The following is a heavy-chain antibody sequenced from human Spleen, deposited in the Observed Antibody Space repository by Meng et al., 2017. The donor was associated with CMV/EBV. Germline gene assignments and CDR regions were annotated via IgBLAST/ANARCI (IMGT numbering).Heavy chain of an antibody. CDR3: ARVGGPIIPYYYDSSSI. CDR1: GGTFSSYA. CDR2: IIPIFGTA. V-gene: IGHV1-69*05. J-gene: IGHJ3*02. Sequence: SVKVSCKASGGTFSSYAIGWVRQAPGQGLEWMGGIIPIFGTANYAQKFQGRVTITTDESTSTAYMELSSLRSEDTAVYYCARVGGPIIPYYYDSSSIWGQGTMVTVSS. D-gene: IGHD3-22*01.